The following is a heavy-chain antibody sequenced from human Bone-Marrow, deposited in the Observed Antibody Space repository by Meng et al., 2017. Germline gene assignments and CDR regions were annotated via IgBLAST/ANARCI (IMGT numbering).Heavy chain of an antibody. CDR3: ARGGYCSGGSCN. J-gene: IGHJ4*02. V-gene: IGHV4-34*01. Sequence: QVQLQQWGAGLLKPSETLSPTCSVYGGSFSGYYRSWIYWSWIRQPPGKGLEWIGEINHSGSTNYNPSLKSRVTISVDTSKNQFSLKLSAVTAADTAVYYCARGGYCSGGSCNWGQGTLVTVSS. CDR2: INHSGST. CDR1: GGSFSGYY. D-gene: IGHD2-15*01.